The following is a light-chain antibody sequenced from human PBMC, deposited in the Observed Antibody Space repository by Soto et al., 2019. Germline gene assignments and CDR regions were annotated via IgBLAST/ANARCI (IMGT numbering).Light chain of an antibody. J-gene: IGKJ3*01. V-gene: IGKV1-39*01. CDR2: AAS. Sequence: DIQMTQSPSSLSASVGDRVTITCRASQTMSTYLNWYQQKPGKAPKLLIFAASGLQSGVPSRFSGTGSGTYFTLNISSLQLEDFATYYCQQTYRYPFTFGPGTKVD. CDR1: QTMSTY. CDR3: QQTYRYPFT.